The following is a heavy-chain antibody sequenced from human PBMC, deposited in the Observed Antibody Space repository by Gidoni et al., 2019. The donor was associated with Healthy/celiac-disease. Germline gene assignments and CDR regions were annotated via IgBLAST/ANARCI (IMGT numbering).Heavy chain of an antibody. CDR1: GFTFSSYS. CDR3: ARDFEYYYDSSGFWFDP. J-gene: IGHJ5*02. CDR2: ISSSSSTI. Sequence: EVQLVESGGGLVQPGGSLRLSCAASGFTFSSYSMNWVRQAPGKGLEWVSYISSSSSTIYYADSVKGRFTISRDNAKNSLYLQMNSLRDEDTAVYYCARDFEYYYDSSGFWFDPWGQGTLVTVSS. V-gene: IGHV3-48*02. D-gene: IGHD3-22*01.